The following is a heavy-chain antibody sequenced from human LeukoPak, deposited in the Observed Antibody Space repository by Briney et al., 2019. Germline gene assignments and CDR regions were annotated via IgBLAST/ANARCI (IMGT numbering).Heavy chain of an antibody. J-gene: IGHJ4*02. CDR2: IRYDGSNK. CDR1: GFTFSSYG. CDR3: AKEYDFWSGSKFDY. Sequence: GRSLRLSCAASGFTFSSYGMHWVRQAPGKWLEWVAFIRYDGSNKYYADSVKGRFTISRDNSKNTLYLQMNSLRAEDTAVYYCAKEYDFWSGSKFDYWGQGTLVTVSS. V-gene: IGHV3-30*02. D-gene: IGHD3-3*01.